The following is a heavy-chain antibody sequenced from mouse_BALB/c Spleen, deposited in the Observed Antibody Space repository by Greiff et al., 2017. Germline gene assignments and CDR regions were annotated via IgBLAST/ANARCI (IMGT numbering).Heavy chain of an antibody. Sequence: VQLKESGAELVKPGASVKLSCTASGFTFNDSYMHWVKQRPEQGLEWIGRIDPANGNTKYDPKFQGKATITADTSSNTAYLQLSSLTSEDTAVYYGARGRDGYYFDYWGQGTTRTVSS. CDR3: ARGRDGYYFDY. CDR1: GFTFNDSY. CDR2: IDPANGNT. J-gene: IGHJ2*01. V-gene: IGHV14-3*02.